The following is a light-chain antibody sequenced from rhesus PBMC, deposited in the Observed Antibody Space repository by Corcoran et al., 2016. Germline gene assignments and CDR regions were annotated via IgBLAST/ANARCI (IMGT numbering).Light chain of an antibody. J-gene: IGKJ4*01. Sequence: DIQMTQSPSALSASVGDRVTLSCRASQNIHRNLAWYQLKPGKASELLIYGASSLHTGIPSRFSCSGSRTDFTLTLISLQPEDSASYYCQHYYDNPFTFGGGTKVELK. CDR3: QHYYDNPFT. CDR1: QNIHRN. V-gene: IGKV1S8*01. CDR2: GAS.